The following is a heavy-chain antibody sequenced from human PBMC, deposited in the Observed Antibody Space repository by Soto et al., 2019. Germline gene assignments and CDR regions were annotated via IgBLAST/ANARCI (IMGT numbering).Heavy chain of an antibody. Sequence: GGSLRLSCAASGFTFSSYSMNWVRQAPGKGLEWVSYISSSSSTIYYADSVKGRFTISRDNAKNSLYLQMNSLRAEDTAVYYCARDLPEAESVVVVPAATDYWGQGTLVTVSS. J-gene: IGHJ4*02. CDR1: GFTFSSYS. V-gene: IGHV3-48*01. CDR3: ARDLPEAESVVVVPAATDY. CDR2: ISSSSSTI. D-gene: IGHD2-2*01.